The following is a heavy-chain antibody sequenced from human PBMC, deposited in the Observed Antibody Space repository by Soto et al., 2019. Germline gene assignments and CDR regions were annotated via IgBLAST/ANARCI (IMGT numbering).Heavy chain of an antibody. D-gene: IGHD7-27*01. CDR2: IYDSGST. J-gene: IGHJ3*02. V-gene: IGHV4-59*01. CDR3: ARDFISRWGKTAHTFDI. Sequence: SETLSLTCTVSGGSISSYYWSWIRQSPGMGLEWIGYIYDSGSTNYNPSLKSRATISVDTSKNQFSLELSSVTAADTAVYYCARDFISRWGKTAHTFDIWGQGTMVTVSS. CDR1: GGSISSYY.